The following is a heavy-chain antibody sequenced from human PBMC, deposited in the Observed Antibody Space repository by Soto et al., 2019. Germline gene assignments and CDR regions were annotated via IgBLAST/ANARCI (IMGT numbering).Heavy chain of an antibody. V-gene: IGHV1-69*02. D-gene: IGHD2-2*01. J-gene: IGHJ5*02. CDR2: VIPILGMA. CDR1: GGTFSSYS. CDR3: ARGGPVVVPGAVDRHNWFDP. Sequence: QVQLVQSGAEVKKPGSSVKVSCEASGGTFSSYSFSWVRQAPGQGLEWMGRVIPILGMANYAQKFQGRVTITADKSTSTVYMELSSLRSEDTAVYYCARGGPVVVPGAVDRHNWFDPWGQGTLVTVSS.